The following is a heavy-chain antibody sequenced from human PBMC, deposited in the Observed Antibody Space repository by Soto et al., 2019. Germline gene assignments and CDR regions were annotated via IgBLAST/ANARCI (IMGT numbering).Heavy chain of an antibody. J-gene: IGHJ6*02. V-gene: IGHV1-69*12. CDR1: GGTFRTYA. CDR3: AKGAVAGTPTSYYYYGMDV. CDR2: ILPIFGTV. D-gene: IGHD6-19*01. Sequence: QVQLLQAGAEVKKPVSSVRVSCEASGGTFRTYAISWVRQAPGQGLEWMGEILPIFGTVNYAQKFQGRVTITADESTTTVYMDLRSLRSEDTAVYYCAKGAVAGTPTSYYYYGMDVWGQGTTVTVSS.